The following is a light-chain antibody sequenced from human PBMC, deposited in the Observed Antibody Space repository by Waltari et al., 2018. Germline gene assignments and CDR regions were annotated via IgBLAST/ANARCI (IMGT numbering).Light chain of an antibody. CDR2: DVS. Sequence: QSALTQPASVSGAPGQSITISCTDTRSDVGLYKYISWYQQRPGKAPQVIIYDVSSRPAGIPHRFSGSKSGNTASLTVSGLQAEDEADYYCVSYRSMSTPYVVFGGGTRLTVL. CDR1: RSDVGLYKY. J-gene: IGLJ2*01. CDR3: VSYRSMSTPYVV. V-gene: IGLV2-14*03.